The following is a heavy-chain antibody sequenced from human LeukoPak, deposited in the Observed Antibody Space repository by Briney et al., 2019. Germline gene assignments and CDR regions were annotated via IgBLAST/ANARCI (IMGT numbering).Heavy chain of an antibody. V-gene: IGHV1-18*01. Sequence: GASVTVSCKASGYTFTSYGISWVRQAPGQGLEWMGWISAYNGNTNYAQKFQGRVTMTRDTSISTAYMELSRLRSDDTAVYYCARDFSIRYSSSWYGYWGQGTLVTVSS. D-gene: IGHD6-13*01. J-gene: IGHJ4*02. CDR3: ARDFSIRYSSSWYGY. CDR1: GYTFTSYG. CDR2: ISAYNGNT.